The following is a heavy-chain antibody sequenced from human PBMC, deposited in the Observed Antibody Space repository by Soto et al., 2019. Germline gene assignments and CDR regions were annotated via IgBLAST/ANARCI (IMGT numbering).Heavy chain of an antibody. J-gene: IGHJ2*01. CDR3: ARYSSSWPDWYFDL. CDR2: IYYSGST. D-gene: IGHD6-13*01. V-gene: IGHV4-39*01. Sequence: QLQLQESGPGLVKPSETLSLTCTVSGGSISSSSYYWGWIRQPPGKGLEWIGSIYYSGSTYYNPSLKSRVTIPVDTSKNQFSLKLSSVTAADTAVYYCARYSSSWPDWYFDLWGRGTLVTVSS. CDR1: GGSISSSSYY.